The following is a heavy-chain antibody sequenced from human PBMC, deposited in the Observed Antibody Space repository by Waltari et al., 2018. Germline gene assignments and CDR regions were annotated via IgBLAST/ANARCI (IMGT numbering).Heavy chain of an antibody. CDR2: IYHSGST. J-gene: IGHJ4*02. CDR3: AGEVGIQLWDY. V-gene: IGHV4-38-2*02. D-gene: IGHD5-18*01. CDR1: GYSISSGYY. Sequence: QVQLQESGPGLVKPSETLSLTCTVSGYSISSGYYWGWIRQPPGKGLEWIGSIYHSGSTYHNPSLESRVTISVDTSKNQFSLKLSSVTAADTAVYYCAGEVGIQLWDYWGQGTLVTVSS.